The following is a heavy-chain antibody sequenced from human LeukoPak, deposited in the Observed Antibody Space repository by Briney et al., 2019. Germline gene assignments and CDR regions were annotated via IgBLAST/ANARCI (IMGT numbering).Heavy chain of an antibody. CDR3: ARTRCSGGSCYYYFDY. CDR2: IYYSGST. D-gene: IGHD2-15*01. Sequence: SETLSLTCTVSGGSISSSSYYWGWIRQPPGKGLEWIGSIYYSGSTYYNPSLKSRVTISVDTSKNQFSLKLSSVTAADTAVYYCARTRCSGGSCYYYFDYWGQGTLVTVSS. CDR1: GGSISSSSYY. J-gene: IGHJ4*02. V-gene: IGHV4-39*07.